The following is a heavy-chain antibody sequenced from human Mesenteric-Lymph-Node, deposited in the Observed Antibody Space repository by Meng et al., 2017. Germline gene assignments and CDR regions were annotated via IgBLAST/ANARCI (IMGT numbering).Heavy chain of an antibody. CDR1: GYTFTGCY. Sequence: ASVKVSCKVSGYTFTGCYMHWVRQAPGQGLEWMGRINPNSGGTNFAQKFQGRVTMTWDTSNSTASMELSRLRSDDTAVYFCARECSQAGMDVWGQGTTVTVSS. J-gene: IGHJ6*02. D-gene: IGHD4/OR15-4a*01. CDR2: INPNSGGT. CDR3: ARECSQAGMDV. V-gene: IGHV1-2*06.